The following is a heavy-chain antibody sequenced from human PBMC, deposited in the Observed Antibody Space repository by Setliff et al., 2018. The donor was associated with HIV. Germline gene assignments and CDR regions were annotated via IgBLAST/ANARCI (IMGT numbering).Heavy chain of an antibody. V-gene: IGHV4-39*07. Sequence: SETLSLTCTISGGSISAESYSWAWIRQPPGKGLEWIGAINYSGTTYYNPSLQSRVTMAVDTSKNQLSLKLTSMTAADTAVYYCARDPHYFDRSGYYSYFYFGFWGQGTLVTVS. D-gene: IGHD3-22*01. CDR1: GGSISAESYS. CDR2: INYSGTT. CDR3: ARDPHYFDRSGYYSYFYFGF. J-gene: IGHJ4*02.